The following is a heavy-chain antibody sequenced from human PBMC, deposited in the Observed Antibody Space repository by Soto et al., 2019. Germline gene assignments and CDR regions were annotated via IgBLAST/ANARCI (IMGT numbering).Heavy chain of an antibody. D-gene: IGHD3-22*01. CDR3: ARDYYDSSGRPTIDY. CDR2: TYHSGNP. J-gene: IGHJ4*02. V-gene: IGHV4-30-2*01. Sequence: PSETLSLTCDFSGDTISTVGYTWAWIRQPPGKALEWIGHTYHSGNPYYNPSLKSRVIISVDTSKNQFSLKLSSVTAADTAVYYCARDYYDSSGRPTIDYWGQGTLVTVSS. CDR1: GDTISTVGYT.